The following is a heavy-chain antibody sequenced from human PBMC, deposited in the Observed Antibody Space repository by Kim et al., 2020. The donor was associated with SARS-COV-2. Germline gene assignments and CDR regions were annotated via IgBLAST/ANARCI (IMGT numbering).Heavy chain of an antibody. D-gene: IGHD6-19*01. Sequence: SETLSLTCTVSGGSISGYYWSWIRQPPGKGLEWIGYIYYSGSTNYNPSLKSRVTISVDTSKNQFSLKLSSVTATDTAVYYCARHNSGWYNDYWGQGTLVTVSS. J-gene: IGHJ4*02. CDR2: IYYSGST. V-gene: IGHV4-59*08. CDR3: ARHNSGWYNDY. CDR1: GGSISGYY.